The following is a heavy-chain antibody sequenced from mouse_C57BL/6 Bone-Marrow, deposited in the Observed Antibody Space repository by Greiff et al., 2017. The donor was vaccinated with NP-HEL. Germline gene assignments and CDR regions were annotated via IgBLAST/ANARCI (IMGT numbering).Heavy chain of an antibody. V-gene: IGHV1-72*01. CDR1: GYTFTSYW. CDR2: IDPNSGGT. J-gene: IGHJ1*03. Sequence: QVQLQQPGAELVKPGASVKLSCNASGYTFTSYWMHWVKQRPGRGLEWIGRIDPNSGGTKYNEKFKSKATLTVDKPSSTAYMQLSSLTSEDSAVYYCARKREYDYEGHWYFDVWGTGTTVTVSS. CDR3: ARKREYDYEGHWYFDV. D-gene: IGHD2-4*01.